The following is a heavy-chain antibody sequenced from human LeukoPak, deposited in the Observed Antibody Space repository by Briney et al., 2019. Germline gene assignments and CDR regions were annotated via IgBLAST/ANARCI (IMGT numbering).Heavy chain of an antibody. J-gene: IGHJ4*02. D-gene: IGHD3-10*01. V-gene: IGHV4-34*01. CDR1: GGSFSGYY. Sequence: PSETLSLTCAVYGGSFSGYYWSWIRQPPGKGLEWIGEINHSGSTNYNPSLKSRVTISLDTSKNQFSLKLSSVTAADTAVYYCARSFGYYGSGSTFDYWGQGTLVTVSS. CDR3: ARSFGYYGSGSTFDY. CDR2: INHSGST.